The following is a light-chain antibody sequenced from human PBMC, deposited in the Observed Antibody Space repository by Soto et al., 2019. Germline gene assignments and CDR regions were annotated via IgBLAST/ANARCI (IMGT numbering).Light chain of an antibody. Sequence: SYELTQPPSVSVSPGQTASITCSGDKLGDKYVCWYQQRPGQSPVLVIYQDSKRPSGIPERFSGSNSGNTATLTISGTQAMDEADYYCQAWDSSTARVVFGGGTKLTVL. CDR3: QAWDSSTARVV. J-gene: IGLJ2*01. V-gene: IGLV3-1*01. CDR2: QDS. CDR1: KLGDKY.